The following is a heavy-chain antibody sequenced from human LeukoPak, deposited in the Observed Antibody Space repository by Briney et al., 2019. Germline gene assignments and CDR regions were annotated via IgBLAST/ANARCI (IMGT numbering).Heavy chain of an antibody. V-gene: IGHV4-59*01. J-gene: IGHJ4*02. D-gene: IGHD2-15*01. CDR3: ARWDCSSGTCYYLDY. CDR1: GGSISSYY. CDR2: IYYSGST. Sequence: SETLSLTCTVSGGSISSYYWSWLRQPPGKRLEWIGYIYYSGSTNYNPSLKSRVTISVDTSKNQFSLKLNSLTAADTAVYYCARWDCSSGTCYYLDYWGQGTLVTVSS.